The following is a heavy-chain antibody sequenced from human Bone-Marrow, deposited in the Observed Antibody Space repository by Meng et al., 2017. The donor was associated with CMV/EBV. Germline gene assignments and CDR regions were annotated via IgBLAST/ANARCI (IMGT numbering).Heavy chain of an antibody. J-gene: IGHJ6*02. CDR2: IIPILGIA. V-gene: IGHV1-69*10. Sequence: SVKVTCKASGGTFGSYAISWVRQAPGQGLEWMGGIIPILGIANYAQKFQGRVTITADKPTSTAYMELSSLRSEDTAVYYCAREVEWLLLEWNDYYYYGMDVWGQGTTVTVSS. D-gene: IGHD3-3*01. CDR3: AREVEWLLLEWNDYYYYGMDV. CDR1: GGTFGSYA.